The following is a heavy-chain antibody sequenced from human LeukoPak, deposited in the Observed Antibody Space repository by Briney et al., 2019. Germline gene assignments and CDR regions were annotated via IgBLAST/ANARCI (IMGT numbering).Heavy chain of an antibody. V-gene: IGHV1-2*02. CDR2: INPNSGGT. D-gene: IGHD3-3*01. CDR3: ARVSVNYDFWSGYPYYFDY. CDR1: GYTFTGYY. J-gene: IGHJ4*02. Sequence: ASVKVSCKASGYTFTGYYMHWVRQAPGQGLEWMGWINPNSGGTNYAQKFQGRVTMTRDTSISTAYMELSRLRSDDTAVYYCARVSVNYDFWSGYPYYFDYWGQGTLVTVSS.